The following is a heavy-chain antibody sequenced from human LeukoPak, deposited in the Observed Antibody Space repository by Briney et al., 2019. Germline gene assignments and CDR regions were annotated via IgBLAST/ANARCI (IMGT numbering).Heavy chain of an antibody. CDR2: IYTSGSN. D-gene: IGHD6-19*01. V-gene: IGHV4-4*07. CDR3: ARETEVPGGRSWDF. J-gene: IGHJ4*02. Sequence: SGTLCLSPTLSGGSIRGDYCTSIRQAARKGLWWIWRIYTSGSNNHNPSLKSRVTMSVDTSNNQFSLKLSSVTAADTAVYYCARETEVPGGRSWDFWGQGTLVTVSS. CDR1: GGSIRGDY.